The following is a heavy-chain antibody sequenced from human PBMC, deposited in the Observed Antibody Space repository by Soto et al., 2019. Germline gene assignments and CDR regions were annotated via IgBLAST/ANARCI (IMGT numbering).Heavy chain of an antibody. Sequence: ASVKVSCKASGGTFSSYTISWVRQAPGQGLEWMGRIIPILGIANYAQKFQGRVTITADKSTSTAYMELSSLRSEDTAVYYCARVRVAAAGTGDYFDYWGQGTLVTVSS. CDR2: IIPILGIA. CDR3: ARVRVAAAGTGDYFDY. D-gene: IGHD6-13*01. V-gene: IGHV1-69*02. J-gene: IGHJ4*02. CDR1: GGTFSSYT.